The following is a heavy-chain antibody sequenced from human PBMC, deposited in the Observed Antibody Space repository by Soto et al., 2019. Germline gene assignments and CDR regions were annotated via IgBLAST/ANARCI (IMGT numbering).Heavy chain of an antibody. CDR3: ARGQGAAIGELFYPGNGV. D-gene: IGHD2-2*02. CDR1: GFIFSGSA. J-gene: IGHJ6*02. Sequence: PGGSLRLSCAASGFIFSGSAIHWVRQASGKGLEWVGRIRSRANNFATSSAASVKGRFTFSRDDSKNMAYLQMNTLKPEDKALYYCARGQGAAIGELFYPGNGVWGQGTTVTV. V-gene: IGHV3-73*01. CDR2: IRSRANNFAT.